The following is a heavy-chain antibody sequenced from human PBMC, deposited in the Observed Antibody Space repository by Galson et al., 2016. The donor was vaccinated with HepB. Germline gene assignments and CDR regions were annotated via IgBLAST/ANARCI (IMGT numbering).Heavy chain of an antibody. D-gene: IGHD1-26*01. CDR2: VYHNGNT. Sequence: SETLSLTCAVSGGSISTNNWWNWVRQTPGKGLEWIGEVYHNGNTNYNPSLKSRVTMSVDKSRNQFSLNFYSVTAADTAVYHCASDGRFLSVGSDAFDIWGQGTVVTVSS. CDR1: GGSISTNNW. V-gene: IGHV4-4*02. J-gene: IGHJ3*02. CDR3: ASDGRFLSVGSDAFDI.